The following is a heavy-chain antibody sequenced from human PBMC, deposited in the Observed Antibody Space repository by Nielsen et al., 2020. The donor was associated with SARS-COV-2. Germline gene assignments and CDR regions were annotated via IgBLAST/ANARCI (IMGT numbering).Heavy chain of an antibody. CDR3: ARGPLAAAGTAGY. CDR1: GYTFTSYA. J-gene: IGHJ4*02. V-gene: IGHV1-3*01. CDR2: INAGNGNT. Sequence: ASVKVSCKASGYTFTSYAMHWVRQAPGQRLEWMGWINAGNGNTKYSQKLQGRVTITRDTSASTAYMELSSLRSEDTAVYYCARGPLAAAGTAGYWGQGTLVTVSS. D-gene: IGHD6-13*01.